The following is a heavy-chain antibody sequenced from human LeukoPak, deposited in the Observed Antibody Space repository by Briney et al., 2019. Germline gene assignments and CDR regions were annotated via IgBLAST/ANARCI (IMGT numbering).Heavy chain of an antibody. Sequence: SETLSLTCTVSGGSVSSNRYYWGWIRQPPGKGLEWIGSIYYSGSTYYNPSLKSRVTISVDTSKNQFSLKLSSVTAADTAVYYCARASYCSSTSCLIDYWGQGTLVTVSS. CDR2: IYYSGST. CDR3: ARASYCSSTSCLIDY. V-gene: IGHV4-39*01. D-gene: IGHD2-2*01. CDR1: GGSVSSNRYY. J-gene: IGHJ4*02.